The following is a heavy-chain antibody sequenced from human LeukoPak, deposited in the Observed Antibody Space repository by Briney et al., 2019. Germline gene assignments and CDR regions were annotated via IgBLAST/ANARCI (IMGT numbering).Heavy chain of an antibody. CDR3: VTAVSSGYYPRNKYYFDY. Sequence: WASVKVSCKVSGYTLTELSMNWVRQAPGKGIEWLGGFDPEDGETIYAQKFQGRVTMTEDTSTDTAYMELSSLRSEDTAVYYCVTAVSSGYYPRNKYYFDYWGQGTLVTVSS. D-gene: IGHD3-22*01. V-gene: IGHV1-24*01. J-gene: IGHJ4*02. CDR2: FDPEDGET. CDR1: GYTLTELS.